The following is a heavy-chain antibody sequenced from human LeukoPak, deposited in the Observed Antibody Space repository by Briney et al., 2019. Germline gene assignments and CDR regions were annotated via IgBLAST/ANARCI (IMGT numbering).Heavy chain of an antibody. CDR3: ARGVGFGDLSAS. J-gene: IGHJ5*02. CDR2: ISSSSSHI. Sequence: PGGSLRLSCAASGFNLNTFLMHWVRQTPGKGLEWVSSISSSSSHIYYAASVKGRFTISRDKAKNSLYLQINSLRAEDTAVYYWARGVGFGDLSASWGQGTLVTVSS. D-gene: IGHD3-10*01. V-gene: IGHV3-21*04. CDR1: GFNLNTFL.